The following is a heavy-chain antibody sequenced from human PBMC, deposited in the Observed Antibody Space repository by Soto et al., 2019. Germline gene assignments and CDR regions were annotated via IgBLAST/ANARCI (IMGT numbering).Heavy chain of an antibody. Sequence: ASVKVSCKASGFTFTSSAVQWVRQARGQRLEWIGWIVVGSGNTNYAQKFQERVTITRDMSTSTAYMELSSLRSEDTAVYYCARDGTLYDSTAYYYLYWGQGTLVTVSS. CDR1: GFTFTSSA. V-gene: IGHV1-58*01. CDR2: IVVGSGNT. CDR3: ARDGTLYDSTAYYYLY. D-gene: IGHD3-22*01. J-gene: IGHJ4*02.